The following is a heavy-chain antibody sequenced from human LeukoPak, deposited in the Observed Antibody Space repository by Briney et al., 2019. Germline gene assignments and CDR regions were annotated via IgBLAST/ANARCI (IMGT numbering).Heavy chain of an antibody. J-gene: IGHJ3*02. CDR2: IYHSGST. CDR3: ARDRGSSWYVDDAFDI. Sequence: GSLRLSCVASGFTFSTHWRNWVRQAPGKGLEWIGSIYHSGSTYYNPSLKSRVTISVDTSKNQFSLKLSSVTAADTAVYYCARDRGSSWYVDDAFDIWGQGTMVTVSS. V-gene: IGHV4-38-2*02. D-gene: IGHD6-13*01. CDR1: GFTFSTHW.